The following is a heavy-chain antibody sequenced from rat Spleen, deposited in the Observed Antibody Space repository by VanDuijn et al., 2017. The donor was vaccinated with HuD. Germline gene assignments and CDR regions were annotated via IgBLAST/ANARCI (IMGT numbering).Heavy chain of an antibody. CDR2: ISPSGGDT. CDR1: GFTFINYD. D-gene: IGHD1-11*01. CDR3: TTANSGGYSELYYFDY. Sequence: EVQLVESGGDSVLPGRSLKLSCAASGFTFINYDMAWVRQAPTKGLEWAASISPSGGDTYYRESVRGRFTISRDNAKSTLYLQMDSLRSEDTATYYCTTANSGGYSELYYFDYWGQGVMVTVSS. J-gene: IGHJ2*01. V-gene: IGHV5-27*01.